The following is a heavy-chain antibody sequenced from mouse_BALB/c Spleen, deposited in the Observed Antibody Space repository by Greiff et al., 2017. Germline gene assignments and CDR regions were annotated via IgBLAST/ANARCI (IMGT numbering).Heavy chain of an antibody. CDR1: GDSITSGY. Sequence: EVKLMESGPSLVKPSQTLSLTCSVTGDSITSGYWNWIRKFPGNKLEYMGYISYSGSTYYNPSLKSRISITRDTSKNQYYLQLNSVTTEDTATYYCARKGYGKVYAMDYWGQGTSVTVSS. D-gene: IGHD2-10*02. V-gene: IGHV3-8*02. J-gene: IGHJ4*01. CDR2: ISYSGST. CDR3: ARKGYGKVYAMDY.